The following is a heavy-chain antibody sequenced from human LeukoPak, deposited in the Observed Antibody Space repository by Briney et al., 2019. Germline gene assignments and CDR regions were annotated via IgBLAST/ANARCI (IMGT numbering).Heavy chain of an antibody. CDR1: GGSISSGGYY. D-gene: IGHD5-18*01. CDR2: IYYSGST. Sequence: SETLSLTCTVSGGSISSGGYYWSWIRQHPGKGLEWIGYIYYSGSTYYNPSLKSRVTISVDTSKNQFSLKLSSVTAADTAVYYCASMGVDTAMSGAFDIWGQGTMVTVSS. CDR3: ASMGVDTAMSGAFDI. V-gene: IGHV4-31*03. J-gene: IGHJ3*02.